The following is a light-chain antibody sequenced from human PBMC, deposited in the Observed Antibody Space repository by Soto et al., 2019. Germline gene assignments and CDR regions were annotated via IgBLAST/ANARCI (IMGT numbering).Light chain of an antibody. Sequence: QSALTQPASVSGSPGQSITISCAGTNSDVGGYNFVSWYQQHPGKAPKLMISDVRDRPSGVSNRFSGSKSGNTASLTISGFQAEDEADYYCSSYTSSSTNYVFGTGTKVTVL. CDR2: DVR. CDR1: NSDVGGYNF. CDR3: SSYTSSSTNYV. J-gene: IGLJ1*01. V-gene: IGLV2-14*03.